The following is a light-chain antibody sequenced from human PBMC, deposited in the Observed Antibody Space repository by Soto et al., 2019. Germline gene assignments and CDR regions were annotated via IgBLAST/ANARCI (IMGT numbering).Light chain of an antibody. CDR1: QSISSY. CDR3: QQSYSTPPT. CDR2: AAS. V-gene: IGKV1-39*01. Sequence: DIQMTQSPSSLSASVGDRVTITCRASQSISSYLNWYQQKPGKAPKLLIYAASSLQSGVPSRFSDSGSGTVFTLTISSLQPDDFATYYCQQSYSTPPTFCQGTKVEIK. J-gene: IGKJ1*01.